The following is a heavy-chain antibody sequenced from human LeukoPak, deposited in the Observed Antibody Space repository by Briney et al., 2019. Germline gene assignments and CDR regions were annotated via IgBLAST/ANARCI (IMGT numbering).Heavy chain of an antibody. Sequence: KPSETLSLTCAVYGGSFSGYYWSWIRQPPGKGLEWIGEINHSGSTNYNPSLKSRVTISVDTSKNQFSLKLSSVTAADTAVYYRARGHPTLAVAGLPPPFDYWGQGTLVTVSS. CDR1: GGSFSGYY. CDR3: ARGHPTLAVAGLPPPFDY. D-gene: IGHD6-19*01. V-gene: IGHV4-34*01. J-gene: IGHJ4*02. CDR2: INHSGST.